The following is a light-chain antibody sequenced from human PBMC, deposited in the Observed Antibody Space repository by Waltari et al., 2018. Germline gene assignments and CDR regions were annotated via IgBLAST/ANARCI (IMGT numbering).Light chain of an antibody. CDR3: AVWDDSLNGVV. V-gene: IGLV1-36*01. CDR1: RSNIRNNA. J-gene: IGLJ2*01. Sequence: QSVLTQPPSVSEAPRQRVTISCSGSRSNIRNNAVSSYQQLPGKAPKLLIYYDDLLPSGVSDRFSGSKSGTSASLASSGLQSDDEADYYCAVWDDSLNGVVFGGGTKLTVL. CDR2: YDD.